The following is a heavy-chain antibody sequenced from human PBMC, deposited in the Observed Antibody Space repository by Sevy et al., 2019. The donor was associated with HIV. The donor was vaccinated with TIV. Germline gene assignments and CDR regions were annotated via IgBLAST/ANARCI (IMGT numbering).Heavy chain of an antibody. Sequence: GGSLRLSCTASGFIFGDYGMSWVRQAPGKGLEWIAFFKSKIHGGNTENAASVKGRFTISRDDSKNIVYLQMSNLKTEDTAVYYCTRWSGSQSIFDYWGQGTLVTVSS. V-gene: IGHV3-49*04. CDR1: GFIFGDYG. D-gene: IGHD1-26*01. CDR3: TRWSGSQSIFDY. CDR2: FKSKIHGGNT. J-gene: IGHJ4*02.